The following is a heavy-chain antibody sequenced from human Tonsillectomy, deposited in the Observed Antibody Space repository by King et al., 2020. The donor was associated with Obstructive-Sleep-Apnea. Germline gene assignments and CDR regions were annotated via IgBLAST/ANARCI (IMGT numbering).Heavy chain of an antibody. J-gene: IGHJ4*02. V-gene: IGHV4-59*01. CDR3: ARVGYYGSGNNDPV. Sequence: VQLQESGPGLVKPSETLSLTCTVSVGSISSFYWGWIRQPPGKGLEWIGYIYYSGSTYYNSSLKSRVTISIDTSRNQFSLKRSSVTAADTAVYYCARVGYYGSGNNDPVWGQGTLVIVSS. CDR2: IYYSGST. CDR1: VGSISSFY. D-gene: IGHD3-10*01.